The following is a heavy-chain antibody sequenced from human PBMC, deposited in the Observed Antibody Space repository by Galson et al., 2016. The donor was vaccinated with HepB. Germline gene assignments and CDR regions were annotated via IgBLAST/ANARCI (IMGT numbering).Heavy chain of an antibody. J-gene: IGHJ6*02. D-gene: IGHD4-17*01. Sequence: SETLSLTCTVSGDSVTSGRFYWTWIRQPPGKGLEWVGHMSSSGSTNYNPSLKSRVTVSIDTSKNQISLELTSVTAADTALYYCLSLNGDYGRDYGLEVWGQGTTVAVSS. CDR1: GDSVTSGRFY. CDR3: LSLNGDYGRDYGLEV. CDR2: MSSSGST. V-gene: IGHV4-61*01.